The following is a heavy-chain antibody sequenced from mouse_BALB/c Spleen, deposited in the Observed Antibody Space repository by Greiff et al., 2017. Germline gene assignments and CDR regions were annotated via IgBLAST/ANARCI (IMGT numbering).Heavy chain of an antibody. Sequence: EVQLQQSGPELVKPGASVKISCKASGYSFTGYYMHWVKQSHVKSLEWIGRINPYNGATSYNQNFKDKASLTVDKSSSTAYMELHSLTSEDSAVYYCAELGGFAYWGQGTLVTVSA. CDR2: INPYNGAT. CDR3: AELGGFAY. V-gene: IGHV1-26*01. D-gene: IGHD4-1*01. J-gene: IGHJ3*01. CDR1: GYSFTGYY.